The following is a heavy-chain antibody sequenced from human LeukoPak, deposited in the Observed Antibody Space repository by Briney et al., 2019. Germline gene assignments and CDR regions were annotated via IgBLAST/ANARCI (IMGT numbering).Heavy chain of an antibody. Sequence: GGSLRLSCAASGFTFSSYAMHWVRQAPGKGLEWVAVISYDGSNKYYADSVKGRFTISRDNSKNTLYLQMNSLRAEDTAVYYCARDKRGIAAAEGNFDYWGQGTLVTVSS. V-gene: IGHV3-30-3*01. D-gene: IGHD6-13*01. CDR3: ARDKRGIAAAEGNFDY. CDR2: ISYDGSNK. CDR1: GFTFSSYA. J-gene: IGHJ4*02.